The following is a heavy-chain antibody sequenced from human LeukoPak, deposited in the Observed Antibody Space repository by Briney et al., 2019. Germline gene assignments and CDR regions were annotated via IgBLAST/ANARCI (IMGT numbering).Heavy chain of an antibody. CDR1: GFTFSSYW. J-gene: IGHJ4*02. D-gene: IGHD5-18*01. Sequence: PGGSLRLSCAASGFTFSSYWMSWVRQAPGKRLEWVANIKQDGSEKYYVDSVKGRFTISRDNAKNSLYLQMNFLRAEDAAVYYCARDSPERGYSYGPLDNYFDYWAREPWSPSPQ. V-gene: IGHV3-7*01. CDR3: ARDSPERGYSYGPLDNYFDY. CDR2: IKQDGSEK.